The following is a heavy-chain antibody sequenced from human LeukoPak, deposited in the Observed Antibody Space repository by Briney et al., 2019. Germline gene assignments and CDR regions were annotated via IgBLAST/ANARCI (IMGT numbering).Heavy chain of an antibody. D-gene: IGHD6-19*01. Sequence: GESLKISCKGSGYSFTNYWIGWARQMPGKGLEWMGIIYPGDSDTRHSPSFQGQVTISVDKSISTAYLQWSSLKASDTAMYYCARRDSSGWGSFDYWGQGTLVTVSS. CDR2: IYPGDSDT. J-gene: IGHJ4*02. V-gene: IGHV5-51*01. CDR3: ARRDSSGWGSFDY. CDR1: GYSFTNYW.